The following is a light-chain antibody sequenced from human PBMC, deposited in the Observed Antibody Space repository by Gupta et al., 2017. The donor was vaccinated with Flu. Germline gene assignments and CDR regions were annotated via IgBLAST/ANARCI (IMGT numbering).Light chain of an antibody. CDR3: QQCCSVWT. CDR2: DAS. Sequence: EIVLTQSPATLSLSPGERATLSCRASKSVGSSLAWYQQKPGQAPRLIIYDASNSATGIPDGFSGGGATKDFTLISIRREYEDCDGYYEQQCCSVWTFGQGTKLEI. J-gene: IGKJ1*01. V-gene: IGKV3-11*01. CDR1: KSVGSS.